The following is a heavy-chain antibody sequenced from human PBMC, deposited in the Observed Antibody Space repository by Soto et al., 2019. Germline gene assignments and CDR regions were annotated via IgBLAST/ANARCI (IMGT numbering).Heavy chain of an antibody. V-gene: IGHV1-18*01. CDR3: ARDLHSGGKYWYFDI. CDR1: GYTFTHYG. J-gene: IGHJ2*01. Sequence: QVQLVQSGAEVKKPGASVKVSCKASGYTFTHYGITWVRQAPGQGLEWMGWINSFSGDTNYPQKLQGRLTMTTDTSNNTVYMELGNLRSDDTAVYYCARDLHSGGKYWYFDIWGRGTLVTVSS. CDR2: INSFSGDT. D-gene: IGHD2-15*01.